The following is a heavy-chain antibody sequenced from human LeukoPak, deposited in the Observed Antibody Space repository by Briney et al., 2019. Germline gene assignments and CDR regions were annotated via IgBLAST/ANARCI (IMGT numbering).Heavy chain of an antibody. D-gene: IGHD2-8*01. V-gene: IGHV3-7*03. CDR1: AFIFRGHW. Sequence: PGGSLRLSCEASAFIFRGHWMNWVRQTPGKGLEWVASIKEDGSERQYVDSVKGRFSISRDNTKGSLFLQLNSLRAEDTAVYYCARDLGYCTNGVCHTRLDYWGQGTLVTVSS. CDR3: ARDLGYCTNGVCHTRLDY. J-gene: IGHJ4*02. CDR2: IKEDGSER.